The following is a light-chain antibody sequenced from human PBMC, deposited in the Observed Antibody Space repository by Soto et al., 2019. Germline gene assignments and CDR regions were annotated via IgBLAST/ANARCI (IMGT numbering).Light chain of an antibody. CDR2: AAS. CDR3: QQSYSTRYS. J-gene: IGKJ2*01. Sequence: DIQMTQSPSSLSASVGDRVTITCRASQSISSYLNWYQQKPGKAPKLLIYAASCLQSGVPSRFSGSGSGTYFTLTISSLQPEDFATYYCQQSYSTRYSSGQGTKLEIK. V-gene: IGKV1-39*01. CDR1: QSISSY.